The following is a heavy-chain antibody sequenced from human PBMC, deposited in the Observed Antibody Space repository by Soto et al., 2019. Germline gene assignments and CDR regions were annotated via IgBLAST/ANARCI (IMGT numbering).Heavy chain of an antibody. CDR3: ARDIVLVPAAAPYGMDV. CDR1: GGSISSSSYY. CDR2: IYYSGST. J-gene: IGHJ6*02. D-gene: IGHD2-2*01. V-gene: IGHV4-39*01. Sequence: PSETLSLTCTVSGGSISSSSYYWGWIRQPPGKGLEWIGSIYYSGSTYYNPSLKSRVTISVDTSKNQFSLKLSSVTAADTAVYYCARDIVLVPAAAPYGMDVWGQGTTVT.